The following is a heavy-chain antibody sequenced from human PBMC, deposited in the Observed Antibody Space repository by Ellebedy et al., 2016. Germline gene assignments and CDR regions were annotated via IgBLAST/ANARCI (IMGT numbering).Heavy chain of an antibody. V-gene: IGHV4-39*01. D-gene: IGHD1-7*01. Sequence: SETLSLTCTVSGDSISSSSYYWGWLRQPPGKGLEWIGSFYYGGNTYYNPSLKSRVTISVDTSKNQFSLKLSSVTAADTAMYFCARHGDTGNFLRFDYWGQGTLLTVSS. J-gene: IGHJ4*02. CDR1: GDSISSSSYY. CDR2: FYYGGNT. CDR3: ARHGDTGNFLRFDY.